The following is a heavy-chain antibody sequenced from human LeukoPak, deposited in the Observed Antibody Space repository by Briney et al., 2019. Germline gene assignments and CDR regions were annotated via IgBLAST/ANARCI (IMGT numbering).Heavy chain of an antibody. V-gene: IGHV5-51*01. D-gene: IGHD3-3*01. Sequence: GESLKISCKGSGYSFTNYWIGWVRPMPGKGLEWMGIIYPADSDTRYSPSFQGQVTISADKSISTAYLQWSSLKASDTAIYYCATVAYNFWSGYLHWGQGTLVTASS. CDR1: GYSFTNYW. J-gene: IGHJ4*02. CDR2: IYPADSDT. CDR3: ATVAYNFWSGYLH.